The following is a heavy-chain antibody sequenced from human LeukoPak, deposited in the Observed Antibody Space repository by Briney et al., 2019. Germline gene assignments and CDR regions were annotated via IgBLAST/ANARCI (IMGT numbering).Heavy chain of an antibody. J-gene: IGHJ4*02. CDR2: IYYSGST. CDR3: ASGHIDGYNFRGDY. D-gene: IGHD5-24*01. Sequence: PSETLSLTCTVSGGSISSYYWSWIRQPPGKGLEWIGYIYYSGSTNYNPSLKSRVTISVDTSKNQFSLNLSSVTAADTAVYYCASGHIDGYNFRGDYWGQGTLVTVSS. CDR1: GGSISSYY. V-gene: IGHV4-59*01.